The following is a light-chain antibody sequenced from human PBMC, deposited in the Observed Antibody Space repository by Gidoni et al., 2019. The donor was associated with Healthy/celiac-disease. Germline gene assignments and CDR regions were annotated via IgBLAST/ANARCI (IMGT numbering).Light chain of an antibody. CDR2: GAS. Sequence: EIVLTQSPGTLSLSPGESATLSCRASQSISSNYLAWYQQKPGQPPRLLIYGASRRPTGSPDRFSGSGSGADFTLTISRLEPEDFAVYYCQQYGSSPPWTFGQGTKVEIK. CDR1: QSISSNY. CDR3: QQYGSSPPWT. V-gene: IGKV3-20*01. J-gene: IGKJ1*01.